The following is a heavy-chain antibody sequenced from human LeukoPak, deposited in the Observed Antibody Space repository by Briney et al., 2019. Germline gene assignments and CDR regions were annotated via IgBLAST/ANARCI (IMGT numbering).Heavy chain of an antibody. Sequence: ASVKVSCKASGYTFTSYGISWVRQVPGQGLEWMGRISAYSGNTNNAQKQQGRVTMTTDTSTSTAYMELRSLRSDDTAVYYCARAVPAAQGTHYYYYYMDVWGKGTTVTVSS. J-gene: IGHJ6*03. D-gene: IGHD2-2*01. CDR2: ISAYSGNT. CDR3: ARAVPAAQGTHYYYYYMDV. CDR1: GYTFTSYG. V-gene: IGHV1-18*01.